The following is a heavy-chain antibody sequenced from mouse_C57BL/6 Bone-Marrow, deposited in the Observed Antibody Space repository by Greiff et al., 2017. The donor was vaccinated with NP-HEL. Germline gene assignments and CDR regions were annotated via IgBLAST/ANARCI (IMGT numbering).Heavy chain of an antibody. J-gene: IGHJ4*01. V-gene: IGHV5-6*01. CDR2: ISSGGSYT. D-gene: IGHD1-1*01. CDR3: ARHYYGSIYAMDY. CDR1: GFTFSSYG. Sequence: EVKLMESGGDLVKPGGSLKLSCAASGFTFSSYGMSWVRQTPDKRLEWVATISSGGSYTYYPDSVKGRFTISRDNAKNTLYLQMSSLKSEDTAMYYCARHYYGSIYAMDYWGQGTSVTVSS.